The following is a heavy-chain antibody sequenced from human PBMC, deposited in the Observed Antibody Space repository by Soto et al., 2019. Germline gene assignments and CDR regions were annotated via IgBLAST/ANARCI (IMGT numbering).Heavy chain of an antibody. CDR1: GFTFSSYV. Sequence: QVQLVESGGGVVQPGRSLRLSCAASGFTFSSYVMHWVRQAPGKGLEWVAVISYDGNNKYYADSVKGLFTISRDNSKNTLYLQMNSLRAEDTAVYYCARAGCDGGRCYTLVGLRYGMDVWGQGTTVTVSS. V-gene: IGHV3-30-3*01. CDR3: ARAGCDGGRCYTLVGLRYGMDV. J-gene: IGHJ6*02. D-gene: IGHD2-15*01. CDR2: ISYDGNNK.